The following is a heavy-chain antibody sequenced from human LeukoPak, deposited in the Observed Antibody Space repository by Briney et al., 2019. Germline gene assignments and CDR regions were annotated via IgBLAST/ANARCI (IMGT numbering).Heavy chain of an antibody. J-gene: IGHJ4*02. CDR3: ARDRSVEWLEY. Sequence: ASVKVSCKASGYTFTSYYMHWVRQAPGQGLEWMGIINPSGGSTSYAQKFQGRVTMTRDMSTSTVYMELSSLRSEDTAVYYCARDRSVEWLEYWGQGTLVTVSS. V-gene: IGHV1-46*01. D-gene: IGHD6-19*01. CDR2: INPSGGST. CDR1: GYTFTSYY.